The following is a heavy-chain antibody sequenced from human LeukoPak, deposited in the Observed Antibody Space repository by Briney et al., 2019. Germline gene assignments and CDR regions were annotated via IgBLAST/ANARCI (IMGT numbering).Heavy chain of an antibody. V-gene: IGHV1-46*01. CDR1: GYTFTSYY. Sequence: ASVKVSCKASGYTFTSYYMHWVRQAPGQGLEWMGIINPSGGSTSYAQKFQGRVTMTRDTSTSTVYMELSSLRSEDTAVYYCARGGVGYDILTGYPRNWFDPWGQGTLVTVSS. CDR3: ARGGVGYDILTGYPRNWFDP. D-gene: IGHD3-9*01. CDR2: INPSGGST. J-gene: IGHJ5*02.